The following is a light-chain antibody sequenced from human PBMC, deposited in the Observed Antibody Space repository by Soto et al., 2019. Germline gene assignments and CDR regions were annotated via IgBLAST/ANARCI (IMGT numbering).Light chain of an antibody. CDR1: QDIAIY. Sequence: IQLTQSPSSLSASVGDRVTITCRASQDIAIYLAWYQQKPGEAPKLLIYAASTLYGGVPSRFSGSGSGTDFALTINNLQPEDSATYFCLQDHDYPWTFGHGTKVDIK. CDR3: LQDHDYPWT. J-gene: IGKJ1*01. CDR2: AAS. V-gene: IGKV1-9*01.